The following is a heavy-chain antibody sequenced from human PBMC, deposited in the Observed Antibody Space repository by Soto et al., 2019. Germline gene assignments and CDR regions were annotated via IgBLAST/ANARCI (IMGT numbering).Heavy chain of an antibody. J-gene: IGHJ6*02. D-gene: IGHD4-4*01. V-gene: IGHV3-23*01. CDR3: AKDKGGNYYYYYGMDV. CDR1: GFAFIKYA. CDR2: ISGSGGST. Sequence: SLRLSCAAYGFAFIKYAMSWVRQAPGKGLEWVSAISGSGGSTYYADSVKGRFTISRDNSKNTLYLQMNSLRAEDTAVYYCAKDKGGNYYYYYGMDVWGQGTTVTVSS.